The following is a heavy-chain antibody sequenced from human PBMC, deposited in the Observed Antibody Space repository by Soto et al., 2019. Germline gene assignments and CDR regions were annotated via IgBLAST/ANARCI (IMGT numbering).Heavy chain of an antibody. CDR1: GGSISSSSYY. J-gene: IGHJ6*03. CDR3: GGSYRKDYYMDV. V-gene: IGHV4-39*01. D-gene: IGHD3-16*02. CDR2: IYYSGST. Sequence: SETLSLTCTVSGGSISSSSYYWGWIRQPPGKGLEWIGSIYYSGSTYYNPSLKSRVTISVDTSKNQFSLKLSSVTAADTAVYYCGGSYRKDYYMDVWGKGTTVTVSS.